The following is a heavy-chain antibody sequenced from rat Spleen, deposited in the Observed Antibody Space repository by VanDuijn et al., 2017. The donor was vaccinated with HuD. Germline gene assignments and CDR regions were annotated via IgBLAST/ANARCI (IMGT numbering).Heavy chain of an antibody. Sequence: QVQLQQSGGELVKPGTSVKLSCKASGYTFTSNHMNWIKQTTGQGLEWIGIINPESGGTTYNVKFKGKATLTVDRSSSTAFMQLSSLTPEDSAVYYCARDTMMALFAYWGQGTLVTVSS. J-gene: IGHJ3*01. CDR3: ARDTMMALFAY. V-gene: IGHV1-47*01. CDR1: GYTFTSNH. D-gene: IGHD1-12*02. CDR2: INPESGGT.